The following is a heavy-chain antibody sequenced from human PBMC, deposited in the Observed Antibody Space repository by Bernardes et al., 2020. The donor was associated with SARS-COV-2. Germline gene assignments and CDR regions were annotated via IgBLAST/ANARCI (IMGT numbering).Heavy chain of an antibody. D-gene: IGHD6-19*01. V-gene: IGHV3-9*01. CDR2: ISWNSCSI. CDR1: GFTFVDFA. CDR3: AKDYETGELGIAVEGYCGH. Sequence: GGSLRLSCAASGFTFVDFAMHWVRHSPGKGLEWVSGISWNSCSIGYAASVKGRFTISRDNAKNSLYLQMNSLRPDDTALYYCAKDYETGELGIAVEGYCGHWGQGTLVTVSS. J-gene: IGHJ4*02.